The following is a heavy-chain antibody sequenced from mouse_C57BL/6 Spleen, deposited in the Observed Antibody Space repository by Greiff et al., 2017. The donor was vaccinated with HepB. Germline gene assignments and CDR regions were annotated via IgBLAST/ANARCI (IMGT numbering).Heavy chain of an antibody. V-gene: IGHV3-6*01. J-gene: IGHJ2*01. CDR2: ISYDGSN. Sequence: DVQLQESGPGLVKPSQSLSLTCSVTGYSITSGYYWNWIRQFPGNKLEWMGYISYDGSNNYNPSLKNRISITRDTSKNQFFLKLNSVTTEDTATYYCARDRGHSFDYWGQGTTLTVSS. CDR3: ARDRGHSFDY. CDR1: GYSITSGYY. D-gene: IGHD2-12*01.